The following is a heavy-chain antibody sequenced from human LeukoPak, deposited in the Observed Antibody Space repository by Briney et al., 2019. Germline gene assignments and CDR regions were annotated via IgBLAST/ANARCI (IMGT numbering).Heavy chain of an antibody. D-gene: IGHD3-3*01. CDR2: IYHSGST. CDR1: GYPFSSGYY. CDR3: ARLRYDFWSGYTAIDWFFDL. Sequence: PSETLSLTCAVSGYPFSSGYYWGWIRQPQGKGLEGIGSIYHSGSTYYNPSLKRRVAISVDTSKNQFSLELSSVTAADTAVYYCARLRYDFWSGYTAIDWFFDLWGRGTLVTVSS. V-gene: IGHV4-38-2*01. J-gene: IGHJ2*01.